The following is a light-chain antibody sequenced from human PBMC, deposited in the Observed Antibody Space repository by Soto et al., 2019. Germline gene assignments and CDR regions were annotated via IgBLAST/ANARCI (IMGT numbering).Light chain of an antibody. CDR2: DAS. Sequence: DIQMTQSPSSLSASVGDRVTITCQASQDIANSLNWYQQKPGKAPNLLIYDASNLERGVPSRFNGSGARTYFTFTISNLQPEDIATYFCKHYQTLPITFGGGTKLKIK. CDR3: KHYQTLPIT. J-gene: IGKJ4*01. V-gene: IGKV1-33*01. CDR1: QDIANS.